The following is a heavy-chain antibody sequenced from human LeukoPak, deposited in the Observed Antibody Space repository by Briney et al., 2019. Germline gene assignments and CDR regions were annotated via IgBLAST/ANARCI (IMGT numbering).Heavy chain of an antibody. CDR3: ARRDGSGSYRDYNWFDP. J-gene: IGHJ5*02. CDR2: IYPGDSDI. Sequence: GESLKISCKGSGYSFTSYWIGWVRQMPGKGLEWMGIIYPGDSDIRYSPSFQGQVTISADKSISTAYLQWSSLKASDTAMYYCARRDGSGSYRDYNWFDPWGQGTLVTVSS. CDR1: GYSFTSYW. D-gene: IGHD3-10*01. V-gene: IGHV5-51*01.